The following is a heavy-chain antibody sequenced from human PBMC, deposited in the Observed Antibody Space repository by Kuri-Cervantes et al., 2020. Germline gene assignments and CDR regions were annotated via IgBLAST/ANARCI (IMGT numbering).Heavy chain of an antibody. D-gene: IGHD6-19*01. CDR2: IYHSGST. J-gene: IGHJ4*02. Sequence: SETLSLTCAVSGGSISSSDWWSWVRQPPGKGLEWIGEIYHSGSTNYNPSLKSRVTISVDTSKNQFSLKLSSVTAADTAVYYYARRGNSGWFQYFDYWGQGTLVTVSS. CDR3: ARRGNSGWFQYFDY. CDR1: GGSISSSDW. V-gene: IGHV4-4*02.